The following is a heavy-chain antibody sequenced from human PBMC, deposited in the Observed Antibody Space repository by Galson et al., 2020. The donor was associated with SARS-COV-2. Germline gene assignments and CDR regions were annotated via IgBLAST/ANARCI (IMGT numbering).Heavy chain of an antibody. CDR1: EFIFSTYN. J-gene: IGHJ3*02. CDR2: IRSTSSYI. CDR3: ARALGRITVGGGAPDALDI. D-gene: IGHD3-3*01. Sequence: NSGGSLRLSCAASEFIFSTYNMNWDRQPPGKGLDWVSSIRSTSSYIYHADSVKGRLTISRDNAKNSLYLHMNSLRAEDTAVYYCARALGRITVGGGAPDALDIGGQGTRVTVSS. V-gene: IGHV3-21*01.